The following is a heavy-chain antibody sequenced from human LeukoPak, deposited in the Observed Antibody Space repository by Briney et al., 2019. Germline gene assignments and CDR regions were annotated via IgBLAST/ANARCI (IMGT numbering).Heavy chain of an antibody. V-gene: IGHV4-59*08. CDR2: IYYSGST. CDR1: GGSINSYY. CDR3: ARHGVGTISYPHFDY. Sequence: PSETLSLTCTASGGSINSYYWGWIRQPPGKGLEWIGYIYYSGSTNYNPSLKSRVTISVDTPKNQFSLKLSSVTAADTAVYYCARHGVGTISYPHFDYWGQGTPVTVSS. D-gene: IGHD3-3*01. J-gene: IGHJ4*02.